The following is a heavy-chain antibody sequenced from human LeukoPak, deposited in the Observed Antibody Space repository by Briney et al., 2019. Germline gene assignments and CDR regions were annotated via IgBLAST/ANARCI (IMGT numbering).Heavy chain of an antibody. CDR2: ISAYNGNT. Sequence: ASVKVSRKASGYTFTSYGISWVRQAPGQGLEWVGWISAYNGNTNYAQKLQGRVTMTTDTSTSTAYMELRSLRSDDTAVYYCARDANERYYDFWSGYLRGYYYYYMDVWAKGPRSPSP. V-gene: IGHV1-18*01. CDR1: GYTFTSYG. J-gene: IGHJ6*03. CDR3: ARDANERYYDFWSGYLRGYYYYYMDV. D-gene: IGHD3-3*01.